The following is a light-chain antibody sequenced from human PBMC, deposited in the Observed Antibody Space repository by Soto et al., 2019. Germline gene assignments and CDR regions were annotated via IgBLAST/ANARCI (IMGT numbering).Light chain of an antibody. J-gene: IGKJ1*01. CDR2: DAS. Sequence: DTQMTQSPSTLSASVGDRVTITCRASQSISCRLAWYQQKPGKAPKLLIYDASTLESGIPARFSGSGSGTEFTLTISSLQPDDFATFYCQQYTDASWTFGLGTKVEIK. CDR1: QSISCR. CDR3: QQYTDASWT. V-gene: IGKV1-5*01.